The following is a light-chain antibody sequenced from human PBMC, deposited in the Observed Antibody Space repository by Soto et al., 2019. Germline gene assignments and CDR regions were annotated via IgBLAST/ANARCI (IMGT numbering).Light chain of an antibody. J-gene: IGKJ4*01. V-gene: IGKV1-6*01. CDR3: LQDYSNPLT. CDR2: HAS. Sequence: AIQMTQSPSSLSASVGDRVIITCRASQGVGRDLGWYQQKPRKAPRLLIYHASTLLSGVPSRFSGSGSGTDFTLTIASLQTEDFATYFCLQDYSNPLTFGGGTKVENK. CDR1: QGVGRD.